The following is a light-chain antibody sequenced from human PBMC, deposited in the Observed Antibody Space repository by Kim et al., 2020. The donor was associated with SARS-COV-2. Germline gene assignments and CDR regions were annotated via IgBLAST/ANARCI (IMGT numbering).Light chain of an antibody. CDR1: SLRSYY. V-gene: IGLV3-19*01. J-gene: IGLJ2*01. CDR3: NSRDSSGNHLGV. Sequence: SSELPQDPAVSVALGQTVRITCQGDSLRSYYASWYQQKPGQAPVLVIYGKNNRPSGIPDRFSGSSSGNTASLTITGAQAEDEADYYCNSRDSSGNHLGVFGGGTKLTVL. CDR2: GKN.